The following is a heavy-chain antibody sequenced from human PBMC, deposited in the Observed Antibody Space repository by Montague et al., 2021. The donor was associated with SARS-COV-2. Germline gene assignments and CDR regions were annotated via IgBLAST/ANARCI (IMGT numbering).Heavy chain of an antibody. CDR1: GLTSNDYT. D-gene: IGHD2-8*01. J-gene: IGHJ6*02. CDR2: ISSSSNYI. Sequence: SLRLSCAASGLTSNDYTLNWVRQAPGKGLEWVSSISSSSNYIYYSDSAKGRFTISRDNAKNTLYLQMNSLRAEDTAVYFCAREREVSMLYYYYGMDVWGQGTTVTASS. CDR3: AREREVSMLYYYYGMDV. V-gene: IGHV3-21*01.